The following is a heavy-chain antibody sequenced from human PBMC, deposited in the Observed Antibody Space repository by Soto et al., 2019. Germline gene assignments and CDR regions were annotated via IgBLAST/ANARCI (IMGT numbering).Heavy chain of an antibody. V-gene: IGHV1-69*12. CDR1: GGTFSSYA. D-gene: IGHD6-6*01. CDR3: ARGRLAYQEQLAQTLGYYYGMDV. CDR2: IIPIFGTA. Sequence: QVQLVQSGAEVKKPGSSVKVSCKASGGTFSSYAISWVRQAPGQGLEWMGGIIPIFGTANYAQKFQGRVTITADESTSTAYMELSSLRAEDTAVYYCARGRLAYQEQLAQTLGYYYGMDVWGQGTTVTVSS. J-gene: IGHJ6*02.